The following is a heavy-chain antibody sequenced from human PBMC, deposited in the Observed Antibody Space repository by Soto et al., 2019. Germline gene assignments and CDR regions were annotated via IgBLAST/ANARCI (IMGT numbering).Heavy chain of an antibody. V-gene: IGHV4-4*07. J-gene: IGHJ4*02. Sequence: SETLSLTCTFSVGSIIGYYWSWIRQPAGKGLEWIGRMYNSERTNYNPSLKSRVTMSMDTSKNQFSMKLTSVTAADTAVYFCAREPLAHSYFDLWGQGTLVTVSS. CDR1: VGSIIGYY. CDR3: AREPLAHSYFDL. CDR2: MYNSERT.